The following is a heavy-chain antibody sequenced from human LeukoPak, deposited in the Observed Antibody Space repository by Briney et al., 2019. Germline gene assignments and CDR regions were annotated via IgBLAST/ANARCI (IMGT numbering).Heavy chain of an antibody. Sequence: SGPTQLTPTQTLTLTCTFSGFSLSTSGVGVGWIRQPPGKALEWLALIYWDDDKCYSPSLKSRLTITNDTSKNQVVLTMTNMDPVDTATYYCAHRQRRPNSGNYQNWFDPWGQGTLVTVSS. V-gene: IGHV2-5*02. CDR1: GFSLSTSGVG. D-gene: IGHD1-26*01. CDR3: AHRQRRPNSGNYQNWFDP. J-gene: IGHJ5*02. CDR2: IYWDDDK.